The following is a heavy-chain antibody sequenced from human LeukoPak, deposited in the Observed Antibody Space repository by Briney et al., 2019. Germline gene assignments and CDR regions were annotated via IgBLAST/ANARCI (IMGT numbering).Heavy chain of an antibody. CDR3: ARRVRGVISPYFDY. J-gene: IGHJ4*02. Sequence: SETLSLTCTVSGGSISSYYWSWIRQPPGKGLEWIGYIYYSGSTNYNPSLKSRVTISVDTSKNQFSLKLSSVTAADTAVDYCARRVRGVISPYFDYWGQGTLVTVSS. CDR2: IYYSGST. D-gene: IGHD3-10*01. V-gene: IGHV4-59*01. CDR1: GGSISSYY.